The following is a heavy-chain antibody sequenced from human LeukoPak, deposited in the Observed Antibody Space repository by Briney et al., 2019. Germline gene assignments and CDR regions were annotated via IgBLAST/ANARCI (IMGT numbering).Heavy chain of an antibody. CDR2: ISAYNGNT. V-gene: IGHV1-18*01. D-gene: IGHD3-22*01. J-gene: IGHJ4*02. CDR3: ARAVNYYDSSGYYPDY. CDR1: GYTFTSYG. Sequence: ASVTVSCKASGYTFTSYGISWVRQAPGQGREGMGWISAYNGNTNYAQKLQGRVTITRDTSASTAYMELSSLRSEGTAVYYCARAVNYYDSSGYYPDYWGQGTLVTVSS.